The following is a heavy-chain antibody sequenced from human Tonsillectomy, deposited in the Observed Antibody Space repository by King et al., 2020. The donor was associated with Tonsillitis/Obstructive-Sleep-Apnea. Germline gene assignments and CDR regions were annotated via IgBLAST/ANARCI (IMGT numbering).Heavy chain of an antibody. Sequence: VQLVESGGGVVQPGRSLRLSCAASGFTFSSYGMHWVRQAPGKGLEWVAVIWYDGSNKYYADSVKGRFTISRDNSKNTLFLQMNSLRAEDTAVYYCARDWGDIVVVPAAILGYYYYMDVWGKGTTVTVSS. CDR3: ARDWGDIVVVPAAILGYYYYMDV. D-gene: IGHD2-2*01. V-gene: IGHV3-33*01. CDR1: GFTFSSYG. CDR2: IWYDGSNK. J-gene: IGHJ6*03.